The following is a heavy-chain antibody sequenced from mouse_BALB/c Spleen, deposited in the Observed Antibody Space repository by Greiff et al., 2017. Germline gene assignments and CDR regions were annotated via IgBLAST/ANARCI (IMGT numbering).Heavy chain of an antibody. CDR1: GFNITDTY. D-gene: IGHD2-1*01. J-gene: IGHJ4*01. CDR3: ARETSDYGNYDSLDY. V-gene: IGHV14-3*02. CDR2: IDPANGNT. Sequence: EVQLQQSGAELVKPGASVKLSCTASGFNITDTYMHWVKQRPEQGLEWIGRIDPANGNTKYDPKFQGKATLTADTSSNTAYLQHSSLTSEDTAVYYCARETSDYGNYDSLDYWGQGTSVTVSS.